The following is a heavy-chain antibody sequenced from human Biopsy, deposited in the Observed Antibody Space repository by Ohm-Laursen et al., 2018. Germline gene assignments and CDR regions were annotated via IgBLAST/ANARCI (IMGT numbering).Heavy chain of an antibody. J-gene: IGHJ6*02. CDR2: ISWDSGRI. Sequence: SSLRLSCAASGFIFDDYAMHWVRQAPGKGLEWVSGISWDSGRIDYADSVKGRFAISRDNAKNSLYLQMNSLRSGDTALYYCAKDRYPSSWHYYYGMDVWGQGTAVTVSS. CDR3: AKDRYPSSWHYYYGMDV. CDR1: GFIFDDYA. D-gene: IGHD6-13*01. V-gene: IGHV3-9*01.